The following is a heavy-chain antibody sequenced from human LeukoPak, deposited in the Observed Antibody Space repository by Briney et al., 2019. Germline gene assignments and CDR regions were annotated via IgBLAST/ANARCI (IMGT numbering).Heavy chain of an antibody. D-gene: IGHD3-22*01. J-gene: IGHJ4*02. Sequence: PGRSLRLSCAASGFTFSSYAMHWVRQAPGKGLEWVSSISSSSSYIYYADSVKGRFTISRDNAKNSLYLQMNSLRAEDTAVYYCAREYYYDSSGYYFDYWGQGTLVTVSS. CDR2: ISSSSSYI. CDR1: GFTFSSYA. CDR3: AREYYYDSSGYYFDY. V-gene: IGHV3-21*01.